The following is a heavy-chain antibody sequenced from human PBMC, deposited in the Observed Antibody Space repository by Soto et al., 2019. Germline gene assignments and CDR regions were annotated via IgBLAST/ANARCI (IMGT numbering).Heavy chain of an antibody. J-gene: IGHJ6*02. CDR3: ARERSSSSARHSDYYHGMDV. CDR2: ISYDGSNK. D-gene: IGHD6-6*01. CDR1: GFTFSSYA. Sequence: PGGSLRLSCAASGFTFSSYAMHWVRQAPGKGLEWVAVISYDGSNKYYADSVKGRFTISRDNSKNTLYLQMNSLRAEDTAVYYCARERSSSSARHSDYYHGMDVWGQGTTVTVSS. V-gene: IGHV3-30-3*01.